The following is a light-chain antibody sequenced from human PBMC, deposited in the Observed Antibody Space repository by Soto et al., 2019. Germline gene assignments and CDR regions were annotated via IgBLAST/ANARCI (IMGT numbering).Light chain of an antibody. CDR1: SSNLGAGYD. J-gene: IGLJ3*02. CDR3: QAYDYSLTASV. CDR2: GNR. Sequence: QSALTQPPSVSGAPGQRVTLPCTGTSSNLGAGYDVHWYRQLPGAAPKLVIFGNRNRPSGVPERFSGSKSGTSASLAITGLQAEDEADYYCQAYDYSLTASVFGGGTQLTVL. V-gene: IGLV1-40*01.